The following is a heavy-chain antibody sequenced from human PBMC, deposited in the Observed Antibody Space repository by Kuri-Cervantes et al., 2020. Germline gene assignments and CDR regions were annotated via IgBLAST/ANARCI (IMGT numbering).Heavy chain of an antibody. CDR3: ARAERITMIVAI. J-gene: IGHJ3*02. D-gene: IGHD3-22*01. CDR2: ISGSGGST. V-gene: IGHV3-23*01. Sequence: GESLKISCAASGFTFSSYAMSWVRQAPGKGLEWVSAISGSGGSTYYADSVKGRFTISRDNSKNTLYLQMNSLRAEDTAVYYCARAERITMIVAIWGQGTMVTVSS. CDR1: GFTFSSYA.